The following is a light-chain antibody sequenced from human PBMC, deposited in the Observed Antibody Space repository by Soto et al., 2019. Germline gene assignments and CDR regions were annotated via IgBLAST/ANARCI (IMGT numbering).Light chain of an antibody. V-gene: IGKV1-5*03. Sequence: IRMTQSPSSFSASTGDRVTITCRASQNIGSWLAWYQQKPGEAPKLLISKATNLQSGVPSRFSGSGSGTDFSLTISSLQPVDSATYFCQQYNDFQYSFGPGTKLDI. CDR3: QQYNDFQYS. CDR2: KAT. CDR1: QNIGSW. J-gene: IGKJ2*01.